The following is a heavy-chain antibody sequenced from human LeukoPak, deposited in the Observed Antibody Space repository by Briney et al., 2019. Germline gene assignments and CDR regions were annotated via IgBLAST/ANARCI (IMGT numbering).Heavy chain of an antibody. V-gene: IGHV1-69*01. CDR2: IIPIFGTA. CDR3: AGQIAAAGTTAYYYGMDV. J-gene: IGHJ6*02. D-gene: IGHD6-13*01. Sequence: SVKVSCKASGGTFSSYAISWVRQAPGQGLEWMGGIIPIFGTANYAQKFQGRVTITADESTSTAYMELSSLRSEDTAVYYCAGQIAAAGTTAYYYGMDVWGQGTTVTVSS. CDR1: GGTFSSYA.